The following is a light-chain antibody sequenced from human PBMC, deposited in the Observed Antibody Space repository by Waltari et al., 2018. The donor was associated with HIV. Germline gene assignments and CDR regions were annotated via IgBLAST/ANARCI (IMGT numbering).Light chain of an antibody. CDR3: ASWDESLNGYV. Sequence: QSVVTQPPSASGAPGQTVTISCSGTNANIGRRFVYWYQQSPGTAPKLVIYKNDQRPSGCPDRFSGAKSGTSASLAISGLRSEDEADYYCASWDESLNGYVFGTGTKVTVL. V-gene: IGLV1-47*01. J-gene: IGLJ1*01. CDR2: KND. CDR1: NANIGRRF.